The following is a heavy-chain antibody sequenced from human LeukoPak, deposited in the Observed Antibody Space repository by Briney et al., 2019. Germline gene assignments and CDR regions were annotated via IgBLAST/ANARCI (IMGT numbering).Heavy chain of an antibody. V-gene: IGHV3-23*01. CDR3: VKDRAVGIAAAGTPVY. Sequence: GGSLRLSCVASGYAFTSYAMSWVREGPGRGLEWGSGTSGGGGSTYYAESVKGRFTISRDNSKSTQCLQLNSLRAEDTAVYYRVKDRAVGIAAAGTPVYWGQPTIPTLSS. CDR2: TSGGGGST. D-gene: IGHD6-13*01. CDR1: GYAFTSYA. J-gene: IGHJ4*02.